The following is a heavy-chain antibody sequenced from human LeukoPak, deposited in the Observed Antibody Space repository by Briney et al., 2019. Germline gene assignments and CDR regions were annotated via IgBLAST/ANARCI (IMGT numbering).Heavy chain of an antibody. CDR2: ISAYNGNT. J-gene: IGHJ4*02. Sequence: GASVKVSCKASGYTFTSYGISWVRQAPGQGPEWMGWISAYNGNTNYAQKLQGRVTMTTDTSTSTAYMELRSLRSDDTAVYYCAREGVPSGYSGYEDYWGQGTLVTVSS. CDR1: GYTFTSYG. CDR3: AREGVPSGYSGYEDY. D-gene: IGHD5-12*01. V-gene: IGHV1-18*01.